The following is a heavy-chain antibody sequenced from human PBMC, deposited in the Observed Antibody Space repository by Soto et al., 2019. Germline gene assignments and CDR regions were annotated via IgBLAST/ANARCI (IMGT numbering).Heavy chain of an antibody. Sequence: GESLKISCKGSGYTFTSYWIGWVRQLPGKGLEWMGSTYPGDSNTRYSPSFQGQVTISADKSISTAYLQWSSLKASDTAMYYCAREGGSNWPLDYWGQGTLVTVSS. CDR3: AREGGSNWPLDY. J-gene: IGHJ4*02. V-gene: IGHV5-51*01. CDR1: GYTFTSYW. D-gene: IGHD6-13*01. CDR2: TYPGDSNT.